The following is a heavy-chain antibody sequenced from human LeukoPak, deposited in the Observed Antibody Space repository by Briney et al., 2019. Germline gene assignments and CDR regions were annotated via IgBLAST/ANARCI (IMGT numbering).Heavy chain of an antibody. J-gene: IGHJ6*02. CDR2: IVVGSGNT. Sequence: GASVKVSCKASGFTFTSSAMQWVRQARGQRLEWMGWIVVGSGNTNYAQKFQERVTITRDMSTSTAYMELSSLRSEDTAVYYCAAVGHIVGATRVYYYYYGMDVWGQGTTVTVSS. D-gene: IGHD1-26*01. V-gene: IGHV1-58*02. CDR3: AAVGHIVGATRVYYYYYGMDV. CDR1: GFTFTSSA.